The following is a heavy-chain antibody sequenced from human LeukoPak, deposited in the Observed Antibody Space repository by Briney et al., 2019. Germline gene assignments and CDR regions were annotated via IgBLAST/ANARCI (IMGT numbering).Heavy chain of an antibody. CDR1: GGSISSYY. Sequence: SETLSLTCTVSGGSISSYYWSWIRQPPGKGLEWIGYIYYSGSTNYNPSLKSRVTISVDTSKNQFSLKLSSVTAADTAVYYCARDGGSGYYYYYYGMDVWGQGTTVTVSS. J-gene: IGHJ6*02. V-gene: IGHV4-59*12. CDR3: ARDGGSGYYYYYYGMDV. D-gene: IGHD3-22*01. CDR2: IYYSGST.